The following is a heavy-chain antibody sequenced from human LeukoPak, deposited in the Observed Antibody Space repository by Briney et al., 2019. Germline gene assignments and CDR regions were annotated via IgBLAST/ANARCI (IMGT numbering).Heavy chain of an antibody. Sequence: SETLSLTCTVSGGSISSSSYYWGWIRQPPGKGLEWIGSIYYSGSTYYNPSLKSRVTISVDTSKNQFSLKLSSVTAADTAVYYCARHPPEYYGSGSPPFGYWGQGTLVTVSS. CDR2: IYYSGST. J-gene: IGHJ4*02. V-gene: IGHV4-39*01. CDR1: GGSISSSSYY. D-gene: IGHD3-10*01. CDR3: ARHPPEYYGSGSPPFGY.